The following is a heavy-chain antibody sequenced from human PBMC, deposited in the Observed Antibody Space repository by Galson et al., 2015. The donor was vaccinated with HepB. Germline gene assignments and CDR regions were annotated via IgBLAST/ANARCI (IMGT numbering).Heavy chain of an antibody. CDR3: AKILGGYVKTDY. D-gene: IGHD5-12*01. CDR2: LYASGST. Sequence: SLRLSCAVSGFTVSNNYMSWVRQAPGKGLEWVSILYASGSTYYADSLKGRFTISRDNSKNTVYLQMNSLRVEDTAVYYCAKILGGYVKTDYWGQGTLVTVSS. CDR1: GFTVSNNY. J-gene: IGHJ4*02. V-gene: IGHV3-66*01.